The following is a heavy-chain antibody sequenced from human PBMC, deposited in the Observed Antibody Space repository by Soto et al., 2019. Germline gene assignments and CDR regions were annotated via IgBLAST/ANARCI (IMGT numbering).Heavy chain of an antibody. J-gene: IGHJ6*03. CDR3: AKDRGGVLLWFGELSPYYYYYMDV. V-gene: IGHV3-23*01. CDR1: GFTFSSYA. D-gene: IGHD3-10*01. CDR2: ISGSGGST. Sequence: GGSLRLSCAASGFTFSSYAMSWVRQAPGKGLEWVSAISGSGGSTYYADSVKGRFTISRDNSKNTLYLQMNSLRAEDTAVYYCAKDRGGVLLWFGELSPYYYYYMDVWGKGTTVTVSS.